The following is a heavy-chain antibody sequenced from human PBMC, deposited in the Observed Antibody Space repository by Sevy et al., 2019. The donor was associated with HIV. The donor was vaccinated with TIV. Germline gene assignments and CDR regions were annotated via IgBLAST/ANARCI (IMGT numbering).Heavy chain of an antibody. V-gene: IGHV3-23*01. CDR1: GFAFSNYA. Sequence: GGSLRLSCAASGFAFSNYAMSWVRQAPGKGLGWVSVISGSSGSTLYADSVKGRFTISRDISKNTLHLQMNTLRAEDTALYYCAKLRSATPYDAFDIWGQGAMVTFSS. J-gene: IGHJ3*02. CDR3: AKLRSATPYDAFDI. D-gene: IGHD2-15*01. CDR2: ISGSSGST.